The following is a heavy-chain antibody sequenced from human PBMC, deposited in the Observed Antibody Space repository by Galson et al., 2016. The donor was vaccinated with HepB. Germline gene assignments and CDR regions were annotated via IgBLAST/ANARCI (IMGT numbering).Heavy chain of an antibody. CDR2: ISSGSSYI. Sequence: SLRLSCATSGFTFTRYNMHWVRQAPGKGLEWVSSISSGSSYIYYADSVKGRFTISRDNVKKSLYLQMNSLRPEDTAVYYCARANYYGSGSYMGSWVDPWGQGTLVTVSS. D-gene: IGHD3-10*01. J-gene: IGHJ5*02. V-gene: IGHV3-21*01. CDR1: GFTFTRYN. CDR3: ARANYYGSGSYMGSWVDP.